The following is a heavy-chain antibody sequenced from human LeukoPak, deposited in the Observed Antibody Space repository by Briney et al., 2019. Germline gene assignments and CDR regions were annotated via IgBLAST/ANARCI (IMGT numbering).Heavy chain of an antibody. CDR1: GFTFSNHG. CDR3: AKGGAYGSGSYCDY. Sequence: GGPLRLSCAASGFTFSNHGMHWVRQTPDKGLEWVAIISYSGADTYYTDPVKGRFSVSRDNSKNTVFLQMNSLRAEDTAVYYCAKGGAYGSGSYCDYWGQGTLVTVSS. CDR2: ISYSGADT. V-gene: IGHV3-33*03. J-gene: IGHJ4*02. D-gene: IGHD3-10*01.